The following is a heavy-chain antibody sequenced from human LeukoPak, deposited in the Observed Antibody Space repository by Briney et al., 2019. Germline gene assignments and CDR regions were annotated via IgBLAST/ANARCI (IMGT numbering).Heavy chain of an antibody. CDR1: GFTFSSYA. Sequence: GGSLRLSCAASGFTFSSYAMSWVRQAPGKGLEWVSAISGSGGSTYYADSVKGRFTISRDNSKNTLYLQMNSLRAEDTAVYYCAKKDSSSWSGGWFDPWGQGTLVTVSS. J-gene: IGHJ5*02. CDR3: AKKDSSSWSGGWFDP. V-gene: IGHV3-23*01. D-gene: IGHD6-13*01. CDR2: ISGSGGST.